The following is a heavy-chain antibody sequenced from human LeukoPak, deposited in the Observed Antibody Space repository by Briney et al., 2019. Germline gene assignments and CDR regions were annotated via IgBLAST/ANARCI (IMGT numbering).Heavy chain of an antibody. CDR1: GFTFNSYS. Sequence: PGGSLRLSCAASGFTFNSYSMHWVRQAPGKGLEWVAVISYDGSNKYYADFVKGRFTISRDNSKNTLYLQTNSLRAEDTAVYYCANRGGVGGATSSYGMDVWGQGTTVTVSS. J-gene: IGHJ6*02. CDR3: ANRGGVGGATSSYGMDV. V-gene: IGHV3-30*04. D-gene: IGHD4/OR15-4a*01. CDR2: ISYDGSNK.